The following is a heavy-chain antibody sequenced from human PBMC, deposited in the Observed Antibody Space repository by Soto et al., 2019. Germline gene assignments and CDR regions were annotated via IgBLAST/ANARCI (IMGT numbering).Heavy chain of an antibody. CDR3: ARGGSGSYYVDY. CDR1: GFTFSSYA. CDR2: ISSNGGST. D-gene: IGHD1-26*01. Sequence: EVQLVESGGGLVQPGGSLRLSCAASGFTFSSYAMHWVRQAPGKGLEYVSAISSNGGSTYYANSVKGRFTISRDNSKNTLYLQMGSLRAEDMVVYYCARGGSGSYYVDYWGHGTLVTVSS. V-gene: IGHV3-64*01. J-gene: IGHJ4*01.